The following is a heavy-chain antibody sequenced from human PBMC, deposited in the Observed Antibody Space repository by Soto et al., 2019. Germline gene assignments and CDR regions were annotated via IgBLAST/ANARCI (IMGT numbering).Heavy chain of an antibody. Sequence: PSETLSLTCAVSGGSISSYYWSWIRQPPGKGLEWIGYIYYSGSTNYNPSLKSRVTISVDTSKNQFSLKLSSVTAADTAVYYCARDKGYSFDYWGQGTLVTVSS. CDR3: ARDKGYSFDY. J-gene: IGHJ4*02. CDR1: GGSISSYY. V-gene: IGHV4-59*01. D-gene: IGHD3-22*01. CDR2: IYYSGST.